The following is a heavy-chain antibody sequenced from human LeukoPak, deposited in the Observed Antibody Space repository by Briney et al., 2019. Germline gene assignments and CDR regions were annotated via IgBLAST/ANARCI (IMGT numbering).Heavy chain of an antibody. CDR3: ARARGNTYGYFEY. V-gene: IGHV3-74*01. CDR2: INGDASST. D-gene: IGHD5-18*01. CDR1: GLTLSGYW. Sequence: GGSLRLSCATSGLTLSGYWMHWVRQAPGKGLVWVSRINGDASSTSYADSVKGRFTISRDNAKSTLYLQMNSLRVEDTAVYYCARARGNTYGYFEYWGQGTLVTVSS. J-gene: IGHJ4*02.